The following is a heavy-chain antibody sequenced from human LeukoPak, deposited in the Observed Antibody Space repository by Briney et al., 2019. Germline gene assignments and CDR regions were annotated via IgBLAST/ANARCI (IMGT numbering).Heavy chain of an antibody. Sequence: SETLSLTCTVSGDSITGYYWGWIRQPPGKGLEWIGNIYYTGNTYYNASLKSRVTISVDTSKNQFSLKLSSVTAADTALYYCARDLSGATTFDYWGQGTLVTVSS. V-gene: IGHV4-38-2*02. CDR3: ARDLSGATTFDY. D-gene: IGHD1-26*01. J-gene: IGHJ4*02. CDR1: GDSITGYY. CDR2: IYYTGNT.